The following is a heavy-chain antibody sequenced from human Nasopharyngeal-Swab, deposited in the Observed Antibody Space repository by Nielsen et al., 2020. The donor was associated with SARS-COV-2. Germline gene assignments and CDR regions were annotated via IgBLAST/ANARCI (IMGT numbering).Heavy chain of an antibody. CDR2: ISWNSGSI. J-gene: IGHJ5*02. Sequence: SLKISCAASGFTFDDYAMHWVRQAPGKGLEWVSGISWNSGSIGYADSVKGRFTISRDNAKNSLYLQMNSLRAEDTALYYCEKVIDDDSSGYVWFDPWGQGTLVTVSS. V-gene: IGHV3-9*01. CDR1: GFTFDDYA. D-gene: IGHD3-22*01. CDR3: EKVIDDDSSGYVWFDP.